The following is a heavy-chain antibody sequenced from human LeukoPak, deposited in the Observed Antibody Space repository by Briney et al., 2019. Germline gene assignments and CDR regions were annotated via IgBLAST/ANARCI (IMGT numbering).Heavy chain of an antibody. V-gene: IGHV3-23*01. J-gene: IGHJ6*02. Sequence: GESLRLSCAASGFTFSSYAMSWVRQAPGKGLEWVSTISGGGGSKYYADSVNGRFTTSRDNYMSTLYLQMTSLRAEDTAVYYCANLFCSTTSCQRPCYYGMDVWGQGTTVTVSS. CDR1: GFTFSSYA. D-gene: IGHD2-2*01. CDR3: ANLFCSTTSCQRPCYYGMDV. CDR2: ISGGGGSK.